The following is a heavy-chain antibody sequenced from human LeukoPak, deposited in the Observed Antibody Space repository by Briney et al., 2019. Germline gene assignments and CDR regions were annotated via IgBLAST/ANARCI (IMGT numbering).Heavy chain of an antibody. CDR3: AKDQGLGGGSVWGY. J-gene: IGHJ4*02. CDR1: GFTFSSYA. CDR2: ISGSGAST. Sequence: GGSLRLSCAASGFTFSSYAMSWVRQAPGKGLEWVSSISGSGASTYYADSVKGRFTISRDNSKNMLFLEMNSLRAEDTAVYYCAKDQGLGGGSVWGYWGQGMLITVSS. V-gene: IGHV3-23*01. D-gene: IGHD2-15*01.